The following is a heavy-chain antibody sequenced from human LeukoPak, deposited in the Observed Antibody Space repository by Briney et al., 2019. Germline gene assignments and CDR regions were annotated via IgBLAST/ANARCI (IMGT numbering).Heavy chain of an antibody. CDR1: GDSVSSYSAA. V-gene: IGHV6-1*01. D-gene: IGHD4-23*01. Sequence: SQTLSLTCAISGDSVSSYSAAWSWIRQSPSRGLEWLGRTYYRSKWYNDYAVSVKSRITINPDASKNQFSLQLTSVTPEDTAVYYCARSGGHDAFDIWGQGTMVTVSS. CDR2: TYYRSKWYN. J-gene: IGHJ3*02. CDR3: ARSGGHDAFDI.